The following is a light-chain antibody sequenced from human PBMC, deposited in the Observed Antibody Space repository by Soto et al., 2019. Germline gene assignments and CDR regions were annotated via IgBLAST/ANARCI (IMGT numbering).Light chain of an antibody. CDR3: QQYNSYWT. CDR1: QSISTW. CDR2: DAS. Sequence: DIQMTRSPSTLSAPVGDRVTITCRASQSISTWLAWYQQKPGKAPKLLIYDASSVESGAPSRFSGSGSGTEFTLTVSSLQPDDFATYYCQQYNSYWTFGQGTKVDIK. J-gene: IGKJ1*01. V-gene: IGKV1-5*01.